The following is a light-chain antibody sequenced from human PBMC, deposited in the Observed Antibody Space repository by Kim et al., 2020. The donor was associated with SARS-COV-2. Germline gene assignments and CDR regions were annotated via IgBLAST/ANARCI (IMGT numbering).Light chain of an antibody. Sequence: SASVGDRVTITCRASQSISSYLNWYQQKPGKAPKLLIYAASSLQSGVPSRFSGSGSGTDFTLTISSLQPEDFATYYCQQSYSTPYSFGQGTKPGDQ. CDR3: QQSYSTPYS. J-gene: IGKJ2*03. CDR2: AAS. CDR1: QSISSY. V-gene: IGKV1-39*01.